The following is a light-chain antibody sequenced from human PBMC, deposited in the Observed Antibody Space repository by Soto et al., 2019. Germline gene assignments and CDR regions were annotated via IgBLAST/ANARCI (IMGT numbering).Light chain of an antibody. J-gene: IGKJ1*01. CDR3: QQYDTFPWS. Sequence: DIQMTQSPSTLSASVGDTVIITCRASQSFDSWLAWYQQKPGRAPKLLIYDASSLESVVPSRFSGSGSGTEFTLTISSLQPDDVATYYCQQYDTFPWSFGQGTKVEIK. V-gene: IGKV1-5*01. CDR2: DAS. CDR1: QSFDSW.